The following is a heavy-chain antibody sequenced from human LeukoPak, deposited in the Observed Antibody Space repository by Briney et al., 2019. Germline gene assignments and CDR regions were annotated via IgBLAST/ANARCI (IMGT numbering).Heavy chain of an antibody. D-gene: IGHD5-24*01. J-gene: IGHJ3*02. Sequence: SVKVSCKASGGTFSSYAISWVRQAPGRGLEWMGGIIPIFGTANYAQKFQGRVTITADESTSTAYMELSSLRSEDTAVYYCARDPRDGYNKFAFDIWGQGTMVTVSS. CDR3: ARDPRDGYNKFAFDI. CDR1: GGTFSSYA. CDR2: IIPIFGTA. V-gene: IGHV1-69*13.